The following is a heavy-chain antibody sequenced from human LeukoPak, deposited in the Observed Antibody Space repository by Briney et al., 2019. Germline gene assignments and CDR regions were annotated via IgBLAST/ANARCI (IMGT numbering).Heavy chain of an antibody. CDR2: INRDGTST. CDR1: GFTFSTYW. J-gene: IGHJ2*01. CDR3: ARVGVSRYFDL. D-gene: IGHD2-8*02. Sequence: PGGSLRLSCAASGFTFSTYWMHWVRQAPGKGLVWVSSINRDGTSTNCADSVKGRFTISRDNAKNTLYLQMNSLRVEDTAVYYCARVGVSRYFDLWGRGTLVTVSS. V-gene: IGHV3-74*01.